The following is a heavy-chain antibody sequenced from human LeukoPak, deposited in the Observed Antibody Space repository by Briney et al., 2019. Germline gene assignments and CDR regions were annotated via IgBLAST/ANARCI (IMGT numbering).Heavy chain of an antibody. CDR3: ARVDILTGYYFFDS. Sequence: ASVKVSCKASGYTFTSYGISWVRQAPGQGLEWMGWFSSNDGNTYYVQNFQGRVTMTTDTSTSTAYMELRSLRSDDTAVYYCARVDILTGYYFFDSWGQGTLVTVSS. CDR2: FSSNDGNT. CDR1: GYTFTSYG. D-gene: IGHD3-9*01. V-gene: IGHV1-18*01. J-gene: IGHJ4*02.